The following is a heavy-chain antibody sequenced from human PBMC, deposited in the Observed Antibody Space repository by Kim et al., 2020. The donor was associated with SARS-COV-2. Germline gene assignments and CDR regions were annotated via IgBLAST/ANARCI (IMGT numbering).Heavy chain of an antibody. V-gene: IGHV3-11*06. CDR3: ARVYHDREWLEEYCFDY. D-gene: IGHD3-22*01. Sequence: GGSLRLSCAASGFTFSDYYMSWIRQAPGKGLEWVSYISSSSSYTNYADSVKGRFTISRDNAKNSMYLQMNSLRAEDTAVYYCARVYHDREWLEEYCFDYWGQGTLVTVSS. J-gene: IGHJ4*02. CDR1: GFTFSDYY. CDR2: ISSSSSYT.